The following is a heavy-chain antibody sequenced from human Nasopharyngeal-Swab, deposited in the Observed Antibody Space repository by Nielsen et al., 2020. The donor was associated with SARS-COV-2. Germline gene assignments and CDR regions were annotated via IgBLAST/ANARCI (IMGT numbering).Heavy chain of an antibody. Sequence: GEPLKISCAASGFTFSSYGMHWVRQAPGKGLEWVAVIWYDGSNKYYADSVKGRFTISRDNSKNTLYLQMNSLRAEDTAVYYCARGYIITKTDYYFDYRGQGTLVTVSS. D-gene: IGHD3-10*01. CDR2: IWYDGSNK. CDR3: ARGYIITKTDYYFDY. J-gene: IGHJ4*02. V-gene: IGHV3-33*01. CDR1: GFTFSSYG.